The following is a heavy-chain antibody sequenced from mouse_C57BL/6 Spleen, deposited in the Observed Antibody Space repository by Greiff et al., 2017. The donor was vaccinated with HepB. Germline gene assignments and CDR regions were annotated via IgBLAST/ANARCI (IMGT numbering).Heavy chain of an antibody. CDR2: IDPENGDT. V-gene: IGHV14-4*01. D-gene: IGHD2-3*01. Sequence: VQLQQSGAELVRPGASVKLSCTASGFNIKDDYMHWVKQRPEQGLEWIGWIDPENGDTEYASKFQGKATITADTSSNTAYLQLSSLTSEDTAVYYCTTRLLDYAMDYWGQGTSVTVSS. CDR1: GFNIKDDY. CDR3: TTRLLDYAMDY. J-gene: IGHJ4*01.